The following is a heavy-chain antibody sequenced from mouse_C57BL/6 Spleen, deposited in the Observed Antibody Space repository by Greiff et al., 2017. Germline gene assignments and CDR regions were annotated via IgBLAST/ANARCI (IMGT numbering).Heavy chain of an antibody. D-gene: IGHD1-1*01. CDR1: GYTFTSYW. Sequence: QVQLQQPGAELVMPGASVKLSCKASGYTFTSYWMHWVKQRPGQGLEWIGEIDPSDSYTNYNQKFKGKSTLTVDKSSSTAYMQLSSQTSEDSAVYYGARSGITTVVAKAYYFDDWGQGTTLTVSS. V-gene: IGHV1-69*01. CDR2: IDPSDSYT. J-gene: IGHJ2*01. CDR3: ARSGITTVVAKAYYFDD.